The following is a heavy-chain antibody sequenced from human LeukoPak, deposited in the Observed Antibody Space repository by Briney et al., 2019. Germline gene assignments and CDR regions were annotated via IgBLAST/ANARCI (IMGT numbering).Heavy chain of an antibody. CDR3: ARSPGIWNEYGRLEY. D-gene: IGHD1-1*01. CDR1: GDSISSVGHY. J-gene: IGHJ4*02. Sequence: PSETLSLTCTVSGDSISSVGHYWHWLRQRPGKGLEWIVYIFHTGSTHYNPSLKSRVTISVDTSKNQFSLKLSSVTAADTAVYDCARSPGIWNEYGRLEYWGQGALVTVSS. V-gene: IGHV4-31*03. CDR2: IFHTGST.